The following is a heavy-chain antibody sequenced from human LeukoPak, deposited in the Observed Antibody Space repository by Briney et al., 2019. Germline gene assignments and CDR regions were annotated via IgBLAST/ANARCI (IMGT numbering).Heavy chain of an antibody. Sequence: GGSLRISCEASGFTFDDYGMSWVRQRPGKGLEWVSGINRNGDSTDYADSVKGRFTISRDNAKNSHFLQMNSLEVEDTALYYCARGFRNGPFDCWGQGTLVTVSS. CDR3: ARGFRNGPFDC. J-gene: IGHJ4*02. CDR1: GFTFDDYG. D-gene: IGHD2-8*01. V-gene: IGHV3-20*04. CDR2: INRNGDST.